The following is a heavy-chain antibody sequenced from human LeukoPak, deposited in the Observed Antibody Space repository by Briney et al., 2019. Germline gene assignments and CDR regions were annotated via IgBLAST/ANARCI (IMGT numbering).Heavy chain of an antibody. J-gene: IGHJ4*02. V-gene: IGHV3-7*01. D-gene: IGHD1-1*01. CDR2: INRDGSEK. Sequence: GGSLRVYCAASGFTFSSYWMSWVRQAPGKGLEWVANINRDGSEKYYVDSVKGRFTMSRDNAKSSLYLQMNSLRAEDTAVYYCAGDRPGTPILWGQGALVSVSS. CDR3: AGDRPGTPIL. CDR1: GFTFSSYW.